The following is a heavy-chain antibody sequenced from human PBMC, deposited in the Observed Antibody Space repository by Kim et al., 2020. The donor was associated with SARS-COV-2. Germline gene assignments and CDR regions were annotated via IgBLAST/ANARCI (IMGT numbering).Heavy chain of an antibody. CDR3: ARDQRYYYGSY. CDR2: K. V-gene: IGHV3-7*03. Sequence: KYYVDSVKGRFTISRDNAKNSLYLQMNSLRAEDTAVYYCARDQRYYYGSYWGQGTLVTVSS. J-gene: IGHJ4*02. D-gene: IGHD3-10*01.